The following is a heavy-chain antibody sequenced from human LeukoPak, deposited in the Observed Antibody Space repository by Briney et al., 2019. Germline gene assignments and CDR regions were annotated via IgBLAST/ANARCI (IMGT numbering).Heavy chain of an antibody. CDR2: SCTSGTT. CDR3: ARGNNWNDHDAFDI. J-gene: IGHJ3*02. D-gene: IGHD1-1*01. CDR1: GGSMNPYT. V-gene: IGHV4-4*07. Sequence: SETLSLTCTVSGGSMNPYTWTWIRQPAGKGLEWIGRSCTSGTTNYNRSLESRVTMSVDTSKNQFSLKLTSVTVADTAVYYCARGNNWNDHDAFDIWGQGTLVTVSS.